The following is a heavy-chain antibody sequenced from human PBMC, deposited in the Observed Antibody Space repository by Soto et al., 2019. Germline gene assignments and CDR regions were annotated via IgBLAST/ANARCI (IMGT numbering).Heavy chain of an antibody. J-gene: IGHJ6*02. D-gene: IGHD6-13*01. CDR2: IDPSDSYT. CDR3: ASHPAGSPNYYYGMDV. V-gene: IGHV5-10-1*01. Sequence: ASVKVSCKASGYSFTSYWISWVRQMPGKGLEWMGRIDPSDSYTNYSPSFQGHVTISADKSISTAYLQWSSLKASDTAMYYCASHPAGSPNYYYGMDVWGQGTTVTVSS. CDR1: GYSFTSYW.